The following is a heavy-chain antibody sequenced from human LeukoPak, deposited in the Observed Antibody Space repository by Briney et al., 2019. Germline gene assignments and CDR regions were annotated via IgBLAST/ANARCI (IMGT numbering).Heavy chain of an antibody. CDR1: GYTFTGYY. V-gene: IGHV1-2*06. CDR3: ARAGGPTVTKYYFDY. D-gene: IGHD4-17*01. J-gene: IGHJ4*02. CDR2: INPNSGGT. Sequence: ASVKVSCKASGYTFTGYYMHWVRQAPGQGLEWMGRINPNSGGTNYAQRFQGRVTMTRDTSISTAYMELSRLRSDDTAVYYCARAGGPTVTKYYFDYWGQGTLVTVSS.